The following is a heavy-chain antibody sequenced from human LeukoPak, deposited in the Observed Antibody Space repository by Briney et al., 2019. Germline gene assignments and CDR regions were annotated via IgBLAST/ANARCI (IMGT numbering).Heavy chain of an antibody. V-gene: IGHV3-23*01. Sequence: GGSLRLSCAASGFTFSSYAMSWVRQAPGKGLEWVSAISGSGGSTYYADSVKGRFTISRDNSKNTLYLQMNSLRAEDTAVYYCAKDIVVVPAATGNFDYWGQGTLVTVSS. CDR3: AKDIVVVPAATGNFDY. CDR2: ISGSGGST. CDR1: GFTFSSYA. D-gene: IGHD2-2*01. J-gene: IGHJ4*02.